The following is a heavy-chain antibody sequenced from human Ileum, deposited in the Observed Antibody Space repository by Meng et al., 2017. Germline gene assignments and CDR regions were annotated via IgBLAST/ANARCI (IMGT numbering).Heavy chain of an antibody. D-gene: IGHD2-15*01. J-gene: IGHJ4*02. CDR3: VRNDYCSGGTCYPHFDY. V-gene: IGHV4-4*02. Sequence: LTVARTALVKPSRPLSLPCAVSGRSSNRYVVSSWVRQAPGKGLEWIGEIYPGGSIHYNPSLKRRVTISADTSKNPFSLSLDSVTAADTAVYYCVRNDYCSGGTCYPHFDYWGQGTLVTVSS. CDR2: IYPGGSI. CDR1: GRSSNRYVV.